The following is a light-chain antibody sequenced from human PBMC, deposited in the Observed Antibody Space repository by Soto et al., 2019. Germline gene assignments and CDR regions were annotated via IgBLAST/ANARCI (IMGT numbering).Light chain of an antibody. Sequence: EIVMTQSPATLSVSPGERATLSCRASERVSTNLAWYQQKPGQAPRLLISGTSTRATGIPARFSGNGSGTEFTLTISSLQSEDSAVYYCQQYHKWPPWTFGQGTKVEIK. V-gene: IGKV3D-15*01. CDR2: GTS. CDR1: ERVSTN. J-gene: IGKJ1*01. CDR3: QQYHKWPPWT.